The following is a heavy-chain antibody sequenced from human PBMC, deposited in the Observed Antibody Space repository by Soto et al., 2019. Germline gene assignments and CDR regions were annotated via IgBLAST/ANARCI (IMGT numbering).Heavy chain of an antibody. CDR3: ARAYRGFADY. V-gene: IGHV4-59*01. J-gene: IGHJ4*02. CDR1: GGSISSYY. Sequence: SETLSLTCTVPGGSISSYYWSWIRQPPGKGLEWIGYIYYSGSTNYNPSLKSRVTISVDTSKNQFSLKLSSVTAADTAVYYCARAYRGFADYCGQGALVTVYS. D-gene: IGHD5-12*01. CDR2: IYYSGST.